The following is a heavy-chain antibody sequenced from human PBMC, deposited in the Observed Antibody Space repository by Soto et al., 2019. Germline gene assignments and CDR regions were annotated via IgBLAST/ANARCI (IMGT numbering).Heavy chain of an antibody. J-gene: IGHJ4*02. D-gene: IGHD2-21*02. CDR3: ASGRLGGVTFDS. CDR2: IYYSGST. V-gene: IGHV4-31*03. Sequence: QVQLQESGPGLVKPSQTLSLTCTVSGGSISSGGYYWSWIRQQPGKGLEWIGYIYYSGSTYYNPSLMSRPTTSVDTSKNRFSLKLSSVTAADTCVYYGASGRLGGVTFDSWGQGTLVTVSS. CDR1: GGSISSGGYY.